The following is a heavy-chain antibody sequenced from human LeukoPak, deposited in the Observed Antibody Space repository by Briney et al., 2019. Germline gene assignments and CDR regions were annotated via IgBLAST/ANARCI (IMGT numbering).Heavy chain of an antibody. J-gene: IGHJ4*02. Sequence: GASVNVSCKASVYTFTTYDINWVRQATGQGLEWMGWMNPNSGNTGYAQKFQGRVTMTRNTSMSTAYMELNSLRSEDTAVYYCARANYYGSGKKDLDYWGQGTLVTVSS. CDR1: VYTFTTYD. CDR2: MNPNSGNT. D-gene: IGHD3-10*01. CDR3: ARANYYGSGKKDLDY. V-gene: IGHV1-8*01.